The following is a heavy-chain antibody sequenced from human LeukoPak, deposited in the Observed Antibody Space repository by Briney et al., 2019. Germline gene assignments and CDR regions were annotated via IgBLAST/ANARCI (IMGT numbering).Heavy chain of an antibody. CDR2: INPNSGGT. CDR1: GYTFTGYY. Sequence: ASVKVSCKASGYTFTGYYMHWVRQAPGQGLEWMGWINPNSGGTNYAQKLQGRVTMTTDTSTSTAYMELRSLRSDDTAVYYCARDRPPRDYYDSSGRLDYWGQGTLVTVSS. J-gene: IGHJ4*02. CDR3: ARDRPPRDYYDSSGRLDY. V-gene: IGHV1-2*02. D-gene: IGHD3-22*01.